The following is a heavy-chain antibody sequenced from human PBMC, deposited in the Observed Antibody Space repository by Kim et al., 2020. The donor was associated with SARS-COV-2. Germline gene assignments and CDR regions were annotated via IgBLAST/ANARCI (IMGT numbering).Heavy chain of an antibody. V-gene: IGHV3-33*08. CDR3: ARDRNPSSGWPTYYYYYGMDV. J-gene: IGHJ6*02. CDR1: GFTFSSYG. D-gene: IGHD6-19*01. CDR2: IWYDGSNK. Sequence: GGSLRLSCAASGFTFSSYGMHWVRQAPGKGLEWVAVIWYDGSNKYYADSVKGRFTISRDNSKKTLYLQMNSLRAEDTAVYYCARDRNPSSGWPTYYYYYGMDVWGQGTTVTVSS.